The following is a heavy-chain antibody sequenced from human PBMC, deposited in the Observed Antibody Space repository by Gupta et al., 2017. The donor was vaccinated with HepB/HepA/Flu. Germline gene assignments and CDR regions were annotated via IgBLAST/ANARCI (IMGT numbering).Heavy chain of an antibody. CDR3: AREYYYNYTGYRAVKY. J-gene: IGHJ4*02. Sequence: EIQLVDSGGGLVQPGGSLRLSCAASGFSFSDFYMTWVRQAPGKGLEWVANIKEDGSEKYYVDSVKCRFTISRDNAKNSLYLQMNSLRGEDTAVYYCAREYYYNYTGYRAVKYWGQGTLVTVAS. CDR1: GFSFSDFY. CDR2: IKEDGSEK. D-gene: IGHD3-22*01. V-gene: IGHV3-7*01.